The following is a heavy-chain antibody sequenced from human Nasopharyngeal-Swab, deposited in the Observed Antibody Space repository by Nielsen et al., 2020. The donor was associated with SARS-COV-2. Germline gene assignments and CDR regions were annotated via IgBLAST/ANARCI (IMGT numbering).Heavy chain of an antibody. Sequence: WVRQAPGQGLEWMGGIIPIFGTANYAQKFQGRVTMTRDTSTSTVYMELSSLRSEDTAVYYCARGAYYGSGSYFHYYGMDVWGQGTTVTVSS. CDR2: IIPIFGTA. D-gene: IGHD3-10*01. CDR3: ARGAYYGSGSYFHYYGMDV. J-gene: IGHJ6*02. V-gene: IGHV1-69*05.